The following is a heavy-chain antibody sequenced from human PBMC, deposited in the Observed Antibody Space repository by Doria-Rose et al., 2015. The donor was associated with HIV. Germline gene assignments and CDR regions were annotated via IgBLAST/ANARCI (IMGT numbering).Heavy chain of an antibody. CDR1: GGSFSGYY. D-gene: IGHD3-10*01. J-gene: IGHJ4*02. V-gene: IGHV4-34*01. CDR2: IDHSGGA. CDR3: ARGPTGVLDY. Sequence: QVQLQESGAGLLKPSETLSLTCAVYGGSFSGYYWNWIRQPPGKGLEWIGEIDHSGGANYTPSPKSRVPISLDTPKNQFSLNLTSVTAADAAIYYCARGPTGVLDYWGQGNLVTVSS.